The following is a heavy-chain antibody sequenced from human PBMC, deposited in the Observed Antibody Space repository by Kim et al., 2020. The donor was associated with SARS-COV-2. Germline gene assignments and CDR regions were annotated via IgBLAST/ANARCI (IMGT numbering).Heavy chain of an antibody. Sequence: SVKVSCKASGGTFSSYAISWVRQAPGQGLEWMGGIIPIFGTANYAQKFQGRVTITADESTSTAYMELSSLRSEHTAVYYCARDNTGGNWNYFSPLFDYWGQGTLVTVSS. V-gene: IGHV1-69*13. CDR2: IIPIFGTA. D-gene: IGHD1-7*01. CDR3: ARDNTGGNWNYFSPLFDY. J-gene: IGHJ4*02. CDR1: GGTFSSYA.